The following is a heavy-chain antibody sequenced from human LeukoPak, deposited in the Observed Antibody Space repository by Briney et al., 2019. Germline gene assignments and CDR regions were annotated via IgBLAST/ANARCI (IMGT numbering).Heavy chain of an antibody. V-gene: IGHV3-23*01. Sequence: GGSLRLSCAASGFTFSSYAMTWVRQAPGKGLEWVSGISGSGGNTYYADSVKGRFTISRDNPKNTLYLQINSLRAEDTAVYYCARTSGESRYYDSSGYYYFDYWGQGTLVTVSS. D-gene: IGHD3-22*01. J-gene: IGHJ4*02. CDR1: GFTFSSYA. CDR3: ARTSGESRYYDSSGYYYFDY. CDR2: ISGSGGNT.